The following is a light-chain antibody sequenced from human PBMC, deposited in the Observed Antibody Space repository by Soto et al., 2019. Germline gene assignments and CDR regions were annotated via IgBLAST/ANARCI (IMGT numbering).Light chain of an antibody. CDR1: QSIRNY. CDR3: QQSYGTPWT. J-gene: IGKJ1*01. CDR2: AAS. Sequence: DIQMTQSPSSLSASVGDRVTITCRARQSIRNYLNWYQQKPGKAPNLLIYAASSLQSGVPSRFSGSGSGTDFTLTISSLQPEDFATYYCQQSYGTPWTFGQGTKVGIK. V-gene: IGKV1-39*01.